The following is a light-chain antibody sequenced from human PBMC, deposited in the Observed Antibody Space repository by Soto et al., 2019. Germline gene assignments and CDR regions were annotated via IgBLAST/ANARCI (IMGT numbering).Light chain of an antibody. J-gene: IGKJ5*01. CDR3: QHYGSSST. CDR1: QSVSSSY. Sequence: EIVLTQSPGTLSLSPGERATLSCRASQSVSSSYLAWYQQKPGQAPRLLIYGASSRPTGIPDRFSGSGSGTDFTLTISRLEPEDFAVYYCQHYGSSSTFGQGTRLENK. CDR2: GAS. V-gene: IGKV3-20*01.